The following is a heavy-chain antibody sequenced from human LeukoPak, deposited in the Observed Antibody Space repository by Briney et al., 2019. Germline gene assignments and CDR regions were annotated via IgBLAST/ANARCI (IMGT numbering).Heavy chain of an antibody. J-gene: IGHJ5*02. CDR3: ARSTTGAPADP. CDR2: INPSGGST. Sequence: ASVKVSCKASGYTFTSYYMHWVRQAPGQGLEWMGIINPSGGSTSYAQKFQGRVTMTGDMSTSTVYMELSSLRSEDTAVYYCARSTTGAPADPWGQGTLVTVSS. D-gene: IGHD1-1*01. CDR1: GYTFTSYY. V-gene: IGHV1-46*01.